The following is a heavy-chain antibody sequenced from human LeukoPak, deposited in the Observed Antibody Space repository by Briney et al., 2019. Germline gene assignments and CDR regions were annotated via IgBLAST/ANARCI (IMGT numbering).Heavy chain of an antibody. J-gene: IGHJ4*02. D-gene: IGHD5-18*01. CDR3: AKDIYEYSYGTLGY. Sequence: TRGSLRLSCAASGFTFDDYAMHWVRHAPGKGLEWVSGISWNSGSIGYADSVKGRFTISRDNAKNSLYLQMNSLRAEDTALYYCAKDIYEYSYGTLGYGGQGTLVTVSS. CDR2: ISWNSGSI. V-gene: IGHV3-9*01. CDR1: GFTFDDYA.